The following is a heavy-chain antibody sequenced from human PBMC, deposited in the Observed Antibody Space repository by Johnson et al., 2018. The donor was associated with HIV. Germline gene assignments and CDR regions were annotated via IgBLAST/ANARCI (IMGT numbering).Heavy chain of an antibody. J-gene: IGHJ3*02. D-gene: IGHD3-16*01. V-gene: IGHV3-7*04. CDR1: GFTVSSNF. Sequence: VQLVESGGGLVQPGGSLRLSCAASGFTVSSNFMGWVRQAPGKGLEWVANIKQDGSEKYYADSGKGRITMCRDIAKNTVHLQMNSLRVDDTALYYCAKEAPGRWDLPVWAAIDIWGQGTMVTVSS. CDR2: IKQDGSEK. CDR3: AKEAPGRWDLPVWAAIDI.